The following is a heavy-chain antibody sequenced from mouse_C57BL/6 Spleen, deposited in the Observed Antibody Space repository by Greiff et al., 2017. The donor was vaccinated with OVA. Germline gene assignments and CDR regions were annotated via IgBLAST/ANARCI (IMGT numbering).Heavy chain of an antibody. CDR3: ARSTMVTTNYFDY. CDR2: INPYNGDT. CDR1: GYSFTGYF. Sequence: VQLQQSGPELVKPGDSAKISCKASGYSFTGYFMNWVMQSHGKSLEWIGRINPYNGDTFYNQKFKGKATLIVDKSSSTAHMELRSLTSEDSAVYYCARSTMVTTNYFDYWGQGTTLTVSS. J-gene: IGHJ2*01. D-gene: IGHD2-2*01. V-gene: IGHV1-20*01.